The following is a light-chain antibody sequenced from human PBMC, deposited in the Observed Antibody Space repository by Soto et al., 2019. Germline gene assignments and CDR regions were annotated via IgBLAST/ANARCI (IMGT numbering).Light chain of an antibody. J-gene: IGLJ1*01. CDR3: SSYRRGSTRYV. V-gene: IGLV2-14*03. CDR2: DVT. CDR1: TSDVGGYNY. Sequence: QSVLTQPASVSGSPGQSITISCTGTTSDVGGYNYVAWYRQHPGKAPQLLIYDVTNRPSGVSDRFSGSKSGNTASLAISGLQAEDEADYYCSSYRRGSTRYVFGTGTKLTVL.